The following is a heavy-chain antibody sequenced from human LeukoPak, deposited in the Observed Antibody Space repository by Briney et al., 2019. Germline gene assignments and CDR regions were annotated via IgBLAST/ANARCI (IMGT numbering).Heavy chain of an antibody. CDR1: GFTFSSYG. CDR2: ISYDGSNK. CDR3: AKDELAWGLLMVFDP. V-gene: IGHV3-30*18. J-gene: IGHJ5*02. D-gene: IGHD1-26*01. Sequence: GGSLRLSCAASGFTFSSYGMHWVRQAPGKGLEWVAVISYDGSNKYYADSVKGRFTISRDNSKNTLYLQMNSLRAEDTAVYYCAKDELAWGLLMVFDPWGQGTLVTVSS.